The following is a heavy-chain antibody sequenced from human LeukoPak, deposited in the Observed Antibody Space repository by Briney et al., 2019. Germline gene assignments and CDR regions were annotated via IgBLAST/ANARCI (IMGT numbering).Heavy chain of an antibody. V-gene: IGHV5-10-1*01. Sequence: GESLKISFKGSGXSFTSYWISWVRQMPGKGLEWMGRIDPSDSYTNYSPSFQGHVTISADKSISTAYLQWSSLKASDTAMYYCARPPYDSSGYQSWGQGTMVTVSS. CDR3: ARPPYDSSGYQS. D-gene: IGHD3-22*01. J-gene: IGHJ3*01. CDR2: IDPSDSYT. CDR1: GXSFTSYW.